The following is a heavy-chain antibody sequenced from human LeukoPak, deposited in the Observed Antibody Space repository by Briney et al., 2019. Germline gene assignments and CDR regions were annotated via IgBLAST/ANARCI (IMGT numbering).Heavy chain of an antibody. CDR1: GFTFSSAY. CDR3: TTVPAYTSGWFGGTGY. Sequence: NAGGSLRLSCAASGFTFSSAYMSWVRQAPGKGLEWVGRIKSQTDGGSADYAAPVRGRFTISRDDSRTTLYLEMNSLKDEDTAVYYCTTVPAYTSGWFGGTGYWGQGTRVTVSS. D-gene: IGHD6-19*01. J-gene: IGHJ4*02. CDR2: IKSQTDGGSA. V-gene: IGHV3-15*05.